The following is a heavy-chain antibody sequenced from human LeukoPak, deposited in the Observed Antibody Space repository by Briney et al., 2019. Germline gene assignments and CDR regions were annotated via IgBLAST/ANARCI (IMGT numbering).Heavy chain of an antibody. CDR3: ARDSYYDSSGYFNDAFDM. CDR2: ISDSGDT. Sequence: PSETLSLTCTVSGGSISSYYWSWIRQPPGKGLEWIGHISDSGDTNYNPSLKSRITISVDPSKNEFSLKLSSVTAADTAAYYCARDSYYDSSGYFNDAFDMWGQGTMVTVSS. D-gene: IGHD3-22*01. J-gene: IGHJ3*02. V-gene: IGHV4-59*01. CDR1: GGSISSYY.